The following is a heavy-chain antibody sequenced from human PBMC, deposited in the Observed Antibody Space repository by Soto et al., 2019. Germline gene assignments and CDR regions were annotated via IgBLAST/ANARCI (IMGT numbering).Heavy chain of an antibody. D-gene: IGHD2-8*02. CDR3: ANIRNVVYAHNAY. J-gene: IGHJ4*02. Sequence: PGESLKISCAASGFTFGSYGMHWVRQAPGKGLEWVAVISYDGSNKYYADSVRGRFTISRGNSNNMLYLQMNSLRAEDAAVYYCANIRNVVYAHNAYWGQGTLVTVSS. CDR1: GFTFGSYG. V-gene: IGHV3-30*18. CDR2: ISYDGSNK.